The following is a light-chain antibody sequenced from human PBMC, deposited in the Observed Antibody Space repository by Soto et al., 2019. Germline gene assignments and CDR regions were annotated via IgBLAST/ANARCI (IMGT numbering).Light chain of an antibody. CDR1: QSFSSN. CDR2: GTS. J-gene: IGKJ2*01. Sequence: ELVMTQSPATLSVSPGERATLSCRASQSFSSNVAWYQQKPGQAPRLLIYGTSTRVTGIPARFSGSGSGTEFTLTISSLQSEDFAVYYCQHYGTSPPRYIFGQGTKLEIK. V-gene: IGKV3-15*01. CDR3: QHYGTSPPRYI.